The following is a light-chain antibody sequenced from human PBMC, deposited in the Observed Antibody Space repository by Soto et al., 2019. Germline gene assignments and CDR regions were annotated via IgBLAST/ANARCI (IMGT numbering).Light chain of an antibody. CDR1: QTISTW. CDR3: QQYKSYPWT. J-gene: IGKJ1*01. V-gene: IGKV1-5*01. CDR2: DAS. Sequence: DIQVTQSPPTLSASVGDRVSITCRASQTISTWMAWYQQKPGKAPKLLIYDASSLESGVPSRFSGSASGTESTLSISSLQPDDFATYYCQQYKSYPWTFGQGTKVDI.